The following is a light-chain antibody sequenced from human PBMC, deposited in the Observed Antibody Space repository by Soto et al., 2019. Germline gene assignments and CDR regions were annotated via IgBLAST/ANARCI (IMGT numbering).Light chain of an antibody. J-gene: IGKJ3*01. CDR1: QTISKY. Sequence: DIQMTQSPSSLSASVGDRVTITCRASQTISKYLNWYQRKPGKAPKLLIYAASTLQSGVPSRFSGSESGTEVTLTISSLQPEDFGDYICQQSYKTPLTFGPGTKVEIK. V-gene: IGKV1-39*01. CDR3: QQSYKTPLT. CDR2: AAS.